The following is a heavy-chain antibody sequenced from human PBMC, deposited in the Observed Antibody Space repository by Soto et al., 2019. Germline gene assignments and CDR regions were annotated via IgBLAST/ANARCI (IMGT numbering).Heavy chain of an antibody. CDR1: GYTFTGDD. D-gene: IGHD3-3*01. CDR2: MNPNSGNT. V-gene: IGHV1-8*01. Sequence: ASVKVSCKASGYTFTGDDINWVRQATGQGLEWMGWMNPNSGNTGYAQKFQGRVTMTRNTSISTAYMELSSLRSEDTAVYYCARAPVGARYYDFWSGPRSGNALAIWGQGTMVTV. CDR3: ARAPVGARYYDFWSGPRSGNALAI. J-gene: IGHJ3*02.